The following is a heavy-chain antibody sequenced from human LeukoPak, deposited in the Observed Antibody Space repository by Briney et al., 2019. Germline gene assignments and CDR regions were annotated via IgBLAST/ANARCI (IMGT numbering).Heavy chain of an antibody. CDR3: ARVGSWYYFDY. V-gene: IGHV4-39*07. D-gene: IGHD6-19*01. CDR1: GGSLSSSSYY. Sequence: SETLSLTCTVSGGSLSSSSYYWGWIRQPPGKGLEWIGSIYYSGSTYYNPSLKSRVTISVDTSKNQFSPKLSSVTAADTAVYYCARVGSWYYFDYWGQGTPVTVSS. CDR2: IYYSGST. J-gene: IGHJ4*02.